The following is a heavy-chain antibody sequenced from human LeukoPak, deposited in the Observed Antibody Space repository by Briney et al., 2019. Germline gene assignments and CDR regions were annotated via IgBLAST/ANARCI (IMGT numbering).Heavy chain of an antibody. J-gene: IGHJ6*03. V-gene: IGHV3-7*01. CDR1: GFTFISYW. CDR2: IKQDGSEK. CDR3: ARADSSIAARLSRSSIFNYYYYMDV. Sequence: GGSLRLSCAASGFTFISYWMSWVRQAPGKGLEWVANIKQDGSEKYYVDPVKGRFTISRDNAKNSLYLQMNSLRAEDTAVYYCARADSSIAARLSRSSIFNYYYYMDVWGKGTTVTVSS. D-gene: IGHD6-6*01.